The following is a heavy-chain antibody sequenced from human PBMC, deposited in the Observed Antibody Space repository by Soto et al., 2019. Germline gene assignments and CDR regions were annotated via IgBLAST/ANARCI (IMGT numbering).Heavy chain of an antibody. CDR1: GFTFISYA. Sequence: VQLLESGGGLVQPGGALRLSCAASGFTFISYAMSWVRQAPGKGLEWVSAISGSGGSTYYADSVKGRFTISRANSKNTLYLQMNSLRAEDTAVYYCAKVGSVDGSGSRGKVLIRAAIGRDASDAFDIWGQGTMVTVSS. CDR2: ISGSGGST. V-gene: IGHV3-23*01. CDR3: AKVGSVDGSGSRGKVLIRAAIGRDASDAFDI. J-gene: IGHJ3*02. D-gene: IGHD6-19*01.